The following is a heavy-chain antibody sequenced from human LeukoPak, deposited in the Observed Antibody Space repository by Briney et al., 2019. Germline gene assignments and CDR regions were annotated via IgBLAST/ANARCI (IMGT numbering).Heavy chain of an antibody. Sequence: GASVKVSCKASGCTFTGYYMHWVRQAPGQGLEWMGWINPNSGGTNYAQKLQGRVTMTRDTSISTAYMELSRLRSDDTAVYYCARGGVPAAINWFDPWGQGTLVTVSS. J-gene: IGHJ5*02. CDR3: ARGGVPAAINWFDP. V-gene: IGHV1-2*02. CDR1: GCTFTGYY. CDR2: INPNSGGT. D-gene: IGHD2-2*02.